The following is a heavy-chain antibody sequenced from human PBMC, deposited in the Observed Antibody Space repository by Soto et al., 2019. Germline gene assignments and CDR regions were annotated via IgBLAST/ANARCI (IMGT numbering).Heavy chain of an antibody. D-gene: IGHD2-21*01. CDR1: GGSISSSSYY. CDR2: IYYSGST. CDR3: ARQEVVEWYYFDY. J-gene: IGHJ4*02. V-gene: IGHV4-39*01. Sequence: SETLSLTCTVSGGSISSSSYYWGWIRQPPGKGLEWIGSIYYSGSTYYNPSLKSRVTISVDTSKNQFSLKLSSVTAADTAVYYCARQEVVEWYYFDYWGQGTLVTVSS.